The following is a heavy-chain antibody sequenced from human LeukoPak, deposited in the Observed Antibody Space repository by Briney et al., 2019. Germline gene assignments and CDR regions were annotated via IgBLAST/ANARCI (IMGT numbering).Heavy chain of an antibody. J-gene: IGHJ4*02. CDR3: ARDGYNRYPFDY. D-gene: IGHD5-24*01. CDR2: ISSSGSTI. CDR1: GFTFSSYE. V-gene: IGHV3-48*03. Sequence: GGSQRLSCAASGFTFSSYEMNWVRQAPGKGLEWVSYISSSGSTIYYADSVKGRFTISRDNAKNSLYLQMNSLRAEDTAVYYCARDGYNRYPFDYWGQGTLVTVSS.